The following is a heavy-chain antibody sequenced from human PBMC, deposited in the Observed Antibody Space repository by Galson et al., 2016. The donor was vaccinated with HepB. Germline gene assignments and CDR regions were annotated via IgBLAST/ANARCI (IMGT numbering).Heavy chain of an antibody. J-gene: IGHJ6*04. V-gene: IGHV3-23*01. CDR3: VQGSTAPAV. D-gene: IGHD2-2*01. CDR1: GFTFSSYA. Sequence: SLRLPCAASGFTFSSYAMTWVRQAPGKGLEVVSSISRSGDSTDYADSVKGRFTISRDNSKNTLSLQMNSLTADDTAIYYCVQGSTAPAVWGKGTTVTVSS. CDR2: ISRSGDST.